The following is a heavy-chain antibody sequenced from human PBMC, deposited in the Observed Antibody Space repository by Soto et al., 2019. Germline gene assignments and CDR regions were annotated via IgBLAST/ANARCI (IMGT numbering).Heavy chain of an antibody. D-gene: IGHD2-2*01. CDR2: IKSKTDGGTT. V-gene: IGHV3-15*01. CDR3: TTDPPDDTVVVPADERDFRVDY. CDR1: GFTFSNAW. J-gene: IGHJ4*02. Sequence: EVQLVESGGGLVKPGGSLRLSCAASGFTFSNAWISWVRQAPGTGLEWVGRIKSKTDGGTTDYAAPEKGRFTIASDDSHNELYLQMTSLKTEYTALYSCTTDPPDDTVVVPADERDFRVDYWGQGTMVTVSS.